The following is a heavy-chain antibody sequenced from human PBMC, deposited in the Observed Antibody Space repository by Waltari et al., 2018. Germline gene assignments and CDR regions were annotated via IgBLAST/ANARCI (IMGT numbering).Heavy chain of an antibody. Sequence: QVQLQESGPGLVKPSQTLSLTCTISVGSITNTNYYWTWIRQPPGKGLEWIGYIYYSGSTYYNPSLKSQFTISIDTSKNQFSLRLTSVTAADTAVYYCARLYTPVPYMDVWGKGTTVTIAS. D-gene: IGHD3-16*01. V-gene: IGHV4-30-4*08. CDR2: IYYSGST. CDR3: ARLYTPVPYMDV. CDR1: VGSITNTNYY. J-gene: IGHJ6*03.